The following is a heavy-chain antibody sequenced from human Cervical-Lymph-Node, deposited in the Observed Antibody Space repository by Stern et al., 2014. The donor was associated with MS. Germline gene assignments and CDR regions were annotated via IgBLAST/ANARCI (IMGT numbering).Heavy chain of an antibody. J-gene: IGHJ4*02. CDR1: GYTFTNYF. V-gene: IGHV1-46*03. Sequence: VQLLESGAEVKKPGASVKVSCKASGYTFTNYFMHWGRQAPGQGLEWMGIINPSDGSRSYAQKFQDRITMTRDTSTSTVYMEMSSLRSGDTAVYYCARTAQLWFFDYWGQGALVTVSS. D-gene: IGHD5-18*01. CDR3: ARTAQLWFFDY. CDR2: INPSDGSR.